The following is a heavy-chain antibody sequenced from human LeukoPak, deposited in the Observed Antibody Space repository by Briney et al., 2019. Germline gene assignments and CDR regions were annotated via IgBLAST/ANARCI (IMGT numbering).Heavy chain of an antibody. CDR2: IYYSGGT. CDR3: ARTLIAAAGYYFDY. V-gene: IGHV4-59*08. CDR1: GGSISSSY. J-gene: IGHJ4*02. Sequence: SETLSLTCTVSGGSISSSYWSWIRQPPGKGLEWIGYIYYSGGTNYNPSLKSRVTLSVGTSKNQFSLKLNSVTAADTAIYYCARTLIAAAGYYFDYWGQGTLVTVSS. D-gene: IGHD6-13*01.